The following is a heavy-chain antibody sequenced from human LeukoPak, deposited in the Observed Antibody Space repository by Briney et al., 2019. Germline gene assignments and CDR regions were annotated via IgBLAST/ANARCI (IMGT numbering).Heavy chain of an antibody. J-gene: IGHJ6*03. CDR2: IYHSGST. V-gene: IGHV4-4*02. CDR3: ARDLSGGTYYYYYYMDV. CDR1: GGSISSSNW. D-gene: IGHD1-26*01. Sequence: SETLSLTCAVSGGSISSSNWWSWVRQPPGKGLEWIGEIYHSGSTKYNPSLKSRVTISVDTSKNQFSLKLSSVTAADTAVYYCARDLSGGTYYYYYYMDVWGKGTTVTISS.